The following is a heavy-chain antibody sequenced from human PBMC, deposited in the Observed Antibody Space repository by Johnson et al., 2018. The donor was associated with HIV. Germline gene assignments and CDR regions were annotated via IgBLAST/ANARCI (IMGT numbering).Heavy chain of an antibody. D-gene: IGHD3-22*01. CDR2: IYSGGST. CDR1: GFTFSSNY. Sequence: MLLVESGGGVVQPGRSLRLSCAASGFTFSSNYMSWVRQAPGKGLEWVSVIYSGGSTYYADSVKGRFPISSDNSKNTLYLQMNSLRAEDTAVYYCARGDSSGEAFDIWGQGTMVTVSS. V-gene: IGHV3-66*01. J-gene: IGHJ3*02. CDR3: ARGDSSGEAFDI.